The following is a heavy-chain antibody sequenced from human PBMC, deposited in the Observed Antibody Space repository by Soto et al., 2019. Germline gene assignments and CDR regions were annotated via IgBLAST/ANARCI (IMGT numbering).Heavy chain of an antibody. CDR3: ARDMGSTVDYYYAVDV. Sequence: GGSLRLSCAAYGFTLSNFWMHWVRQAPGKGLVWVARINSDGRHTAYADSVKGRFTISRDNAKNTLYLQLNRLRDEDTAVYYCARDMGSTVDYYYAVDVWGQGPTVTVSS. CDR2: INSDGRHT. D-gene: IGHD3-10*01. J-gene: IGHJ6*02. V-gene: IGHV3-74*01. CDR1: GFTLSNFW.